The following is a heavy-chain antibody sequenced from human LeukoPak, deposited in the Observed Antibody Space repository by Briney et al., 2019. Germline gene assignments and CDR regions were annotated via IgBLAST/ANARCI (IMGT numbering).Heavy chain of an antibody. Sequence: GASVKVSCKASGYTFTSYDINWVRQATGQGLEWMGWMNPNSGNTGYAQKFQGRVTMTRNTSMSTAYMELSSLRSEDTAVYYCARGGTGSRFYYYYYGMDVWGQGTTVTVSS. V-gene: IGHV1-8*01. J-gene: IGHJ6*02. CDR2: MNPNSGNT. CDR1: GYTFTSYD. D-gene: IGHD1-1*01. CDR3: ARGGTGSRFYYYYYGMDV.